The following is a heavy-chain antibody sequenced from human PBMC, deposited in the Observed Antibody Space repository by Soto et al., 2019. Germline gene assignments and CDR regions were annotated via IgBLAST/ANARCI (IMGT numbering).Heavy chain of an antibody. CDR1: GGSISSHY. D-gene: IGHD1-26*01. V-gene: IGHV4-59*11. Sequence: SETLSLTCTVSGGSISSHYWSWVLQAPGKGLEWIGHIYYRGSTSYNPSLRSRSTISVDTSNNQFSLKLNSVTTADTAVYYCARDGREASGMDVWGQGTKVTVSS. CDR3: ARDGREASGMDV. J-gene: IGHJ6*02. CDR2: IYYRGST.